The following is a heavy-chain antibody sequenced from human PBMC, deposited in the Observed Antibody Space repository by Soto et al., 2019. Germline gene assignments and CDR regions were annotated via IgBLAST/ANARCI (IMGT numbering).Heavy chain of an antibody. D-gene: IGHD3-10*01. V-gene: IGHV1-18*04. J-gene: IGHJ6*02. Sequence: QVQLVQSGAEVKQPGASVKVSCKASGYTFTSYGISWVRQAPGQGLEWMGWISAYNGNTNYAQKLQGRVTMTTDTSTSTAYMELRSLRSDDTAVYYCARDPTQGGFGELFRGYYYYGMDVWGQGTTVTVSS. CDR2: ISAYNGNT. CDR1: GYTFTSYG. CDR3: ARDPTQGGFGELFRGYYYYGMDV.